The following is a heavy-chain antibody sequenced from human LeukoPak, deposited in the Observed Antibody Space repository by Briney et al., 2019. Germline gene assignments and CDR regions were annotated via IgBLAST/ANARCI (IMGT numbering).Heavy chain of an antibody. Sequence: ASVKVSCKASGYTFTAYYIHWVRQAPGQGREWLGWINPNSGGTKYAQKFQGRVTMTRDTSISTAYMDLSWLTSDDTGVYYCAIEGMGGLRFLFDYWGQGTLVTVSS. V-gene: IGHV1-2*02. CDR2: INPNSGGT. CDR3: AIEGMGGLRFLFDY. CDR1: GYTFTAYY. D-gene: IGHD5-12*01. J-gene: IGHJ4*02.